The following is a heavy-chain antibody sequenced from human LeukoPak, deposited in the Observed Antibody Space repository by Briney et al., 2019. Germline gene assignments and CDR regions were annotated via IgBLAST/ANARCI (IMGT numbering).Heavy chain of an antibody. D-gene: IGHD5-18*01. Sequence: PSETLSLTCTVSGDSISSSSSYWGWIRQPPGEGLEWIGSIYYSGTTHYNPSLESRVTISVDTSKNQFSLKLASVTAADTAIYYCAKGAGGFSYYNWFDPWGQGTLVTVSS. CDR1: GDSISSSSSY. CDR3: AKGAGGFSYYNWFDP. V-gene: IGHV4-39*07. CDR2: IYYSGTT. J-gene: IGHJ5*02.